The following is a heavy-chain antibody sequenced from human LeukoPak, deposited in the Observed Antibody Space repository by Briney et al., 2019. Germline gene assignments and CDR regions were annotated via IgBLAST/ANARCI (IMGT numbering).Heavy chain of an antibody. V-gene: IGHV3-23*01. CDR3: AKAEGDTPLTTPFDY. Sequence: GGSLRLSCEASGFSFSTFAMSWVRQAPGKGPEWVSGISASGGSTYYADSVKGRFTISRDNPKNTLYLQMTGLGAEDTAVYYCAKAEGDTPLTTPFDYWGQGTLVTVSS. CDR2: ISASGGST. CDR1: GFSFSTFA. D-gene: IGHD4-17*01. J-gene: IGHJ4*02.